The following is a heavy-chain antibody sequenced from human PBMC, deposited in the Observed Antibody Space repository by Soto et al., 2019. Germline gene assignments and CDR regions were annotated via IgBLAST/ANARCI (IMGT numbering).Heavy chain of an antibody. Sequence: EVQLVESGGNLVQPGGSLGLSCAASGFTFSAFWMSWVRRAPGRGLEWVANIKEDGSETYYVDSVEGRFTISRDNAKKSLYLQMNSLRAEDTALYYCARGGSHSSDSWGQGALVTVSS. V-gene: IGHV3-7*05. D-gene: IGHD1-26*01. CDR1: GFTFSAFW. CDR3: ARGGSHSSDS. J-gene: IGHJ4*02. CDR2: IKEDGSET.